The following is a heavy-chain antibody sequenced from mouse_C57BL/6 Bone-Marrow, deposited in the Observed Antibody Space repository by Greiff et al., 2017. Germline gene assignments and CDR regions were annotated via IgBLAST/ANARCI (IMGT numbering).Heavy chain of an antibody. V-gene: IGHV1-4*01. CDR1: GYTFTSYT. D-gene: IGHD3-3*01. J-gene: IGHJ3*01. Sequence: VKLMESGAELVRPGASVKMSCKASGYTFTSYTMHWVKQRPGQGLEWIGYINPSSGYSRYNQKFKDKATLTVAKSSCPAFMQLRSLTSEYSASYVCARGGQLRRSWFAYWGKGTVVTVSA. CDR2: INPSSGYS. CDR3: ARGGQLRRSWFAY.